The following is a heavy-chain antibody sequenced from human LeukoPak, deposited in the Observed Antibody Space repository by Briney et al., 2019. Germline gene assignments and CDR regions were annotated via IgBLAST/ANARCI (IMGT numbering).Heavy chain of an antibody. J-gene: IGHJ6*03. Sequence: GASVKVSCKASGYTFTSYAMNWVRQAPGQGLGWMGWINTNTGNPTYAQGFTGRFVFSLDTSVSTAYLQISSLKAEDTAVYYCARTASSSWSDYCYYYMDVWGKGTTVTVSS. D-gene: IGHD6-13*01. CDR3: ARTASSSWSDYCYYYMDV. CDR2: INTNTGNP. CDR1: GYTFTSYA. V-gene: IGHV7-4-1*02.